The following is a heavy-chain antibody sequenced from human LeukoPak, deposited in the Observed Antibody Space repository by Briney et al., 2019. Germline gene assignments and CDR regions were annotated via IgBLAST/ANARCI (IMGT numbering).Heavy chain of an antibody. CDR3: ASGRELLRGDY. D-gene: IGHD1-26*01. J-gene: IGHJ4*02. V-gene: IGHV1-69*13. CDR1: GGTFSSYA. Sequence: SVKVSCKASGGTFSSYAISWVRQAPGQGREWMGGIIPIFGTANYAQKFQGRVTITADESTSTAYMELSSLRSEDTAVYYCASGRELLRGDYWGQGTLVTVSS. CDR2: IIPIFGTA.